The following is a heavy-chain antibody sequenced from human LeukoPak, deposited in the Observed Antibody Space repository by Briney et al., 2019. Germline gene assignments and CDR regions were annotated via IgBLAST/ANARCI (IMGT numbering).Heavy chain of an antibody. Sequence: SETLSLTCAVNGGSFSGYYWSWIRQPPGKGLEWIGEINHSGSTNYNPSLKSRVTISVDTSKNQFSLKLSSVTAADTAVYYCARAPPYGYTNPLLGFDYWGQGTLVTVSS. CDR2: INHSGST. CDR3: ARAPPYGYTNPLLGFDY. V-gene: IGHV4-34*01. CDR1: GGSFSGYY. J-gene: IGHJ4*02. D-gene: IGHD5-24*01.